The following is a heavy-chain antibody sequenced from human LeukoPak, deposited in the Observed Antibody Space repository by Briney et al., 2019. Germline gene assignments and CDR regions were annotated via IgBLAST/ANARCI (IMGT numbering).Heavy chain of an antibody. CDR2: ISSSSSYI. CDR1: GFTFSSYS. J-gene: IGHJ4*02. CDR3: ARAGDRYYYDSSGYYPDY. D-gene: IGHD3-22*01. Sequence: GGSLRLSCAASGFTFSSYSMNWVRQAPGKGLEWVSSISSSSSYIYYADSVKGRFTISRDNAKNSLYLQMNSLRAEDTAVYYCARAGDRYYYDSSGYYPDYWGQGTLVTLSS. V-gene: IGHV3-21*01.